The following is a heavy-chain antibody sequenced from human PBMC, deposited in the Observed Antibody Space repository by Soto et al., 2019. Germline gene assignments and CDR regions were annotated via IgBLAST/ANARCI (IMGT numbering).Heavy chain of an antibody. J-gene: IGHJ5*02. CDR1: GGTFSSDA. CDR2: IIPMFGTA. D-gene: IGHD2-15*01. CDR3: ARGLYCSGGSCPSGNP. V-gene: IGHV1-69*13. Sequence: GASVRLSFKASGGTFSSDAISWVLQAPGQGLEWMGGIIPMFGTANYAQKFQGRVTITADESTSTAYMELSSLRSEDTAVYYCARGLYCSGGSCPSGNPWGQGPLVTVSS.